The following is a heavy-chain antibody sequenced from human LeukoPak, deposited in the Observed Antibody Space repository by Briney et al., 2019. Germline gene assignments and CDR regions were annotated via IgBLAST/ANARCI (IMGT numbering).Heavy chain of an antibody. CDR3: ARDLRNIGYCTGGVCSGSFDY. J-gene: IGHJ4*02. Sequence: GGSLRLSRAASGFTFSIYSMNWVRQAPGKGLEWVSYISSSSSTIYYADSVKGRFTISRDNAKNSLYLQMNSLRDEDTAVYYCARDLRNIGYCTGGVCSGSFDYWGQGTLVTVSS. D-gene: IGHD2-8*02. CDR1: GFTFSIYS. CDR2: ISSSSSTI. V-gene: IGHV3-48*02.